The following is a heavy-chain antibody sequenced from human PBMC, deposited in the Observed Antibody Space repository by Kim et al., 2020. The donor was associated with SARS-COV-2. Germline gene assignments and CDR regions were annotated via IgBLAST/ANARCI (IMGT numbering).Heavy chain of an antibody. CDR2: ISWNSGSI. CDR1: GFTFDDYA. D-gene: IGHD3-16*01. CDR3: AKGGVLGMATTPHRVATRVCYFDY. Sequence: GGSLRLSCAASGFTFDDYAMHWVRQAPGKGLEWVSGISWNSGSIVYADSVKGRFTISRDNAKNSLYLQMNSLRAEDTALYYCAKGGVLGMATTPHRVATRVCYFDYWGRGTLVTVSS. J-gene: IGHJ4*02. V-gene: IGHV3-9*01.